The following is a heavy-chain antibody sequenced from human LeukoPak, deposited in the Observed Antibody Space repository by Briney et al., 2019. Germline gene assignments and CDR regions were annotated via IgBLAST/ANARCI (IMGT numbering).Heavy chain of an antibody. Sequence: PSETLSLTCTVSGGSISSYYWSWIRQPPGKGLEWLGYIYYSGSTNYNPSLKSRVTISVDTSKNQFSLKLSSVTAVDTAVYYCARGGSSTSWGWFDPWGQGTLVTVSS. V-gene: IGHV4-59*01. CDR2: IYYSGST. D-gene: IGHD2-2*01. CDR1: GGSISSYY. J-gene: IGHJ5*02. CDR3: ARGGSSTSWGWFDP.